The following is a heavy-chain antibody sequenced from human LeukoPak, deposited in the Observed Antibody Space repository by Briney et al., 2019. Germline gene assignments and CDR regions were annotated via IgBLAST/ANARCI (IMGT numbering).Heavy chain of an antibody. V-gene: IGHV1-46*01. Sequence: ASVKVSCKASGYTFTSYYMHWVRQAPGQGLEWMGIINPSGGSTSYAQKFQGRVTMTRDTSTSTVYMELSSLRSEDTAVYYCARVEAAGLGFGAFDIWGQGTVVTVSS. CDR3: ARVEAAGLGFGAFDI. CDR1: GYTFTSYY. CDR2: INPSGGST. J-gene: IGHJ3*02. D-gene: IGHD6-13*01.